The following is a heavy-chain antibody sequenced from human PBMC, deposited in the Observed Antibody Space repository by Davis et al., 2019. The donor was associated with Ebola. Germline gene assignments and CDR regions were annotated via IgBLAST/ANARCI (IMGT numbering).Heavy chain of an antibody. CDR3: ARDLYYYDSSGYYYYYGMDV. D-gene: IGHD3-22*01. J-gene: IGHJ6*02. CDR2: INPSGGST. CDR1: GYTFTSYY. V-gene: IGHV1-46*01. Sequence: SVKVSCKASGYTFTSYYMHWVRQAPGQGLEWMGIINPSGGSTSYAQKFQGRVTMTRDTSTSTVYMELSSLRSEDTAVYYCARDLYYYDSSGYYYYYGMDVWGQGTTVTVSS.